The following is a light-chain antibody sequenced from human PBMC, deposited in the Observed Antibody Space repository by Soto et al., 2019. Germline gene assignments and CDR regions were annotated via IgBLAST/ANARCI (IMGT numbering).Light chain of an antibody. CDR1: TSNIGRNT. J-gene: IGLJ2*01. CDR3: ASWDDSLNGVV. V-gene: IGLV1-44*01. CDR2: GNN. Sequence: QPVLTQPPSASGTPGQRVTISCSGSTSNIGRNTVNWYQQLPGTAPKLLIFGNNQRPSGVPDRFSGSKSGTSASLAIIGLQSEDETDYYCASWDDSLNGVVFGGGTKLTVL.